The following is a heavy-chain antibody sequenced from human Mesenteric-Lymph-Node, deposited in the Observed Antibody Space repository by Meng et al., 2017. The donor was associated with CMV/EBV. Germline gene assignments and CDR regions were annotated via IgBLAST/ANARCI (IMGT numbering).Heavy chain of an antibody. V-gene: IGHV4-34*01. D-gene: IGHD3-9*01. Sequence: VRLNQWGVGLLKPSETLSVTCAVYGGSFSGYYWNWIRQSPEKGLEWIGEINHSGSTTYNPSFTSRIIISVDTSTNQISLNMSSVTAADTAVYYCARGSSYDILTGYFDYWGQGALVTVSS. J-gene: IGHJ4*02. CDR2: INHSGST. CDR3: ARGSSYDILTGYFDY. CDR1: GGSFSGYY.